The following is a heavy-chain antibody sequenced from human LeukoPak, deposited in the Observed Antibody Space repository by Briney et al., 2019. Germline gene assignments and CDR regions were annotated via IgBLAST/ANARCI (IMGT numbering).Heavy chain of an antibody. CDR3: AGLVGRYSSGLYYYYFDY. Sequence: SGTLSLTCTVSGDSINSLDLWSWVRQPPGKGLEWIGEMYLSGTTHSNPSVKSRVTISIDKSKSQFFLNLSFVTAADTAVYYCAGLVGRYSSGLYYYYFDYWGQGTLVTVSS. V-gene: IGHV4-4*02. CDR2: MYLSGTT. D-gene: IGHD3-22*01. CDR1: GDSINSLDL. J-gene: IGHJ4*02.